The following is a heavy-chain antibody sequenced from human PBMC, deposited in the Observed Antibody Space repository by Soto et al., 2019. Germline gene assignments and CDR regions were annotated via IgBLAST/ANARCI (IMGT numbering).Heavy chain of an antibody. CDR1: GYTFTGYY. CDR2: INPNSDGT. Sequence: ASVKVSCNASGYTFTGYYMHWLRQAPGQGLEWMRWINPNSDGTNYAKKYQGWDTMTRDTSISTAYMELSRLRYDDTAVNYCARDRSGFLEWFFDPWGQGTLVTVSS. D-gene: IGHD3-3*01. CDR3: ARDRSGFLEWFFDP. V-gene: IGHV1-2*04. J-gene: IGHJ5*02.